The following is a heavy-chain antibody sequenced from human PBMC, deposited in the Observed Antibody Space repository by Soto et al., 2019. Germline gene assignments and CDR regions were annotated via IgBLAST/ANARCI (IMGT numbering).Heavy chain of an antibody. CDR2: VGGSNSDT. J-gene: IGHJ3*02. V-gene: IGHV3-23*01. CDR1: GFRFSNYA. CDR3: AKDFIPMNGVSDAFHI. Sequence: EVQLLESGGGLVQPGGSLEISCGASGFRFSNYAMSWVSQAPGKGPEWVSSVGGSNSDTDYADSVKGRFTISRDNSKNTLYLQMNSLRAEDKAIYFCAKDFIPMNGVSDAFHIWGQGTTVTVSS. D-gene: IGHD1-1*01.